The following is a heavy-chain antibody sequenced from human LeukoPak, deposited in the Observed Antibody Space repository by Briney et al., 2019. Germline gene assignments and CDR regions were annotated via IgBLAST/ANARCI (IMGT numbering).Heavy chain of an antibody. D-gene: IGHD4-17*01. V-gene: IGHV4-59*01. CDR1: GGSISSYY. CDR3: ARVGDYGDYAFDY. Sequence: TPSETLSLTCTVSGGSISSYYWSWIRQPPGKGLEWIGYIYYSGSTNYNPSLKSRVTISVDTSKNQFSLKLSSVTAADTAVYYCARVGDYGDYAFDYWGQGTLVTVSS. J-gene: IGHJ4*02. CDR2: IYYSGST.